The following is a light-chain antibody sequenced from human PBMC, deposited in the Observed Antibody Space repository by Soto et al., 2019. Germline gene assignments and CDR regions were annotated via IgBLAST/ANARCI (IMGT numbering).Light chain of an antibody. J-gene: IGLJ3*02. CDR2: EVS. CDR3: SSYTSANTWV. Sequence: QSALAQPASVSGSPGQSITISCIGTSSDVGGHNYVSWYQQYPGKAPKLLISEVSDRPSGISSRFSGSTSGNTASLTISGLQAEDEADYYCSSYTSANTWVFAGGTKLTVL. CDR1: SSDVGGHNY. V-gene: IGLV2-14*01.